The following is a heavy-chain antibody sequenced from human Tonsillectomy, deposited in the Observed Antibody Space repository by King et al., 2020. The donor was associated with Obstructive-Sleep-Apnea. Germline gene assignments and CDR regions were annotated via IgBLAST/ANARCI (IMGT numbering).Heavy chain of an antibody. CDR3: ARVSGYYAEENAFDI. V-gene: IGHV4-34*01. Sequence: VQLQQWGAGLLKPSETLSLTCAVYGGSFSGYYWSWIRQPPGKGLEWIGEINHSGSTNYNPSLKSRVTISVDTSKNQFSLKLSSVTAADTAVYYCARVSGYYAEENAFDIWGQGTMVTVSS. J-gene: IGHJ3*02. CDR2: INHSGST. CDR1: GGSFSGYY. D-gene: IGHD3-10*01.